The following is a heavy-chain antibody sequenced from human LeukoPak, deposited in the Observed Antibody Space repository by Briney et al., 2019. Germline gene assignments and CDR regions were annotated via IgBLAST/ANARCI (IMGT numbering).Heavy chain of an antibody. J-gene: IGHJ3*02. CDR3: VRERTMVGGADI. CDR2: IYHSGIT. V-gene: IGHV4-38-2*02. CDR1: DYSISSGYGYY. D-gene: IGHD2-21*01. Sequence: SETLSLTCTVSDYSISSGYGYYWGWIRQPPGKGLEWIGNIYHSGITYYNHFNSSLKSRVTISIDTSKNQFSLRLTSVTAADTAVYYCVRERTMVGGADIWGQGTKVTVSS.